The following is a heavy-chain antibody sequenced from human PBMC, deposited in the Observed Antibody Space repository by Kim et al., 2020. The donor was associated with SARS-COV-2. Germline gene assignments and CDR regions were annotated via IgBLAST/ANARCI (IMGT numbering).Heavy chain of an antibody. V-gene: IGHV3-23*01. Sequence: SVKGRFTISRDNSKNTLYLQMNSLRAEDTAVYYCAKALLITMVRGVIITDWGQGTLVTVSS. J-gene: IGHJ4*02. CDR3: AKALLITMVRGVIITD. D-gene: IGHD3-10*01.